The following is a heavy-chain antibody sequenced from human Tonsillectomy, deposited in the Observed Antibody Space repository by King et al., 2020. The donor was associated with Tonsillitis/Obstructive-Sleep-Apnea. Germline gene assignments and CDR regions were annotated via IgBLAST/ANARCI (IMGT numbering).Heavy chain of an antibody. D-gene: IGHD2-2*01. CDR2: IYYSGST. V-gene: IGHV4-39*01. CDR1: GGSISSSSYY. CDR3: ATYRVVPAAIFAFDI. Sequence: QLQESGPGLVKPSETLSLTCTVSGGSISSSSYYWGWIRQPPGKGLEWIGSIYYSGSTYYNPSLTSRVTISVDTSKNQFSLKLSSVTAADTAVYYCATYRVVPAAIFAFDIWGQGTMVTVSS. J-gene: IGHJ3*02.